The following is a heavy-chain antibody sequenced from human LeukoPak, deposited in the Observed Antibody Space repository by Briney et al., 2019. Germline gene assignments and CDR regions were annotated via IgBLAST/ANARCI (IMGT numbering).Heavy chain of an antibody. V-gene: IGHV3-64*01. CDR1: GFTFSSYA. CDR2: ISSNGGST. Sequence: GGSLRLSCAASGFTFSSYAMHWVRQAPGKGLEYVSAISSNGGSTYYANSVKGRFTISRDNSKNTLYLQMGSLRAEDMAVYYRARDHSRWGQGTLVTVSS. J-gene: IGHJ4*02. CDR3: ARDHSR. D-gene: IGHD6-13*01.